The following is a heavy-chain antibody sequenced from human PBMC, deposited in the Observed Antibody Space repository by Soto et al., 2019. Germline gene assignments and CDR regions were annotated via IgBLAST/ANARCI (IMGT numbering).Heavy chain of an antibody. J-gene: IGHJ6*04. CDR1: GGSISSSSYY. D-gene: IGHD2-21*01. CDR3: ARLALMLDV. CDR2: IYYSGST. Sequence: SETLSLTCTVSGGSISSSSYYWGWIRQPPGKGLEWIGSIYYSGSTYYNQSLKSRVTISVDTSKNQFSLKLSSVTAADTAVYYCARLALMLDVWGKGTTVTVSS. V-gene: IGHV4-39*01.